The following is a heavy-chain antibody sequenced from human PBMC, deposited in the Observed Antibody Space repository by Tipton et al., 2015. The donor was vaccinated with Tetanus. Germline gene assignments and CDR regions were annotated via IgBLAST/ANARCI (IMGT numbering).Heavy chain of an antibody. CDR2: IDPRDSET. J-gene: IGHJ2*01. Sequence: QLVQSGPEVKKPGESLKISCRGSGYNFTHYSIGWVRQMPGKGLEWVGIIDPRDSETFQGHVTVSADKSISTAHLRWSSLEASDTDIYYCARRRSAILSGSYHWYFDIWGRGAPVTVSS. V-gene: IGHV5-51*01. D-gene: IGHD3-9*01. CDR3: ARRRSAILSGSYHWYFDI. CDR1: GYNFTHYS.